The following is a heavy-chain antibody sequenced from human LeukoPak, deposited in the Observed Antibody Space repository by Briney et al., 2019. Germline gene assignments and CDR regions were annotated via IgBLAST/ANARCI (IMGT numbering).Heavy chain of an antibody. J-gene: IGHJ2*01. CDR1: GFTFSSYW. CDR3: ARDVGYGGNSGWYFDL. D-gene: IGHD4-23*01. V-gene: IGHV3-7*01. Sequence: GGSLRLSCAASGFTFSSYWMSWVRQAPGKGLEWVANIKQDGSEKYYVDSVKGRFTISRDNAKNSLYLQMNSLRAEDTAVYYCARDVGYGGNSGWYFDLWGRGTLVTVSP. CDR2: IKQDGSEK.